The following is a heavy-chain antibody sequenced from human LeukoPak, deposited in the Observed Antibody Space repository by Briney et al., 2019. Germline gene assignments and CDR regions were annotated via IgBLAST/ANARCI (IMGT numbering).Heavy chain of an antibody. D-gene: IGHD3-3*01. V-gene: IGHV4-39*01. CDR2: IYYSGTT. Sequence: KPSETLSLTCTVSGGSISSSSYSWGWIRQPPGKGLEWIVSIYYSGTTYYNLSLKSRVTISVDTSKIQFSLKLSSVAATDTAVYFCARLRFDFWSGYTHPYFDYWGQGTLVTVSS. CDR1: GGSISSSSYS. J-gene: IGHJ4*02. CDR3: ARLRFDFWSGYTHPYFDY.